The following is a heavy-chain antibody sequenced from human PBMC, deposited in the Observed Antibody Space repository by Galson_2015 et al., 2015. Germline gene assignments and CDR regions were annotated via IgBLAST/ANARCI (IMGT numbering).Heavy chain of an antibody. V-gene: IGHV3-21*01. J-gene: IGHJ4*02. Sequence: SLRLSCAASGFTFSSYSMNWVRQAPGKGLEWVSSISSSSSYIYYADSVKGRFTISRDNAKNSLYLQMNSLRAEDTAVYYCAKTSDTYYDSSGYYDHWGQGTLVTVSS. CDR1: GFTFSSYS. CDR2: ISSSSSYI. CDR3: AKTSDTYYDSSGYYDH. D-gene: IGHD3-22*01.